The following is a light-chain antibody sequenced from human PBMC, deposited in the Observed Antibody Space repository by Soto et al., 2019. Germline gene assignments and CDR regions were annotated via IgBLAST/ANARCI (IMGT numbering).Light chain of an antibody. J-gene: IGKJ2*01. V-gene: IGKV3-15*01. Sequence: EIVMTQSPATLSVSTGERATLSCRASQSVRSKLAWYQQKPGQAPRLLIYGASTRATGIPVRFRGSGSGPKFSLTIISLQSEDFAVYYCQQYNNWPYTFGKGTKLEI. CDR1: QSVRSK. CDR2: GAS. CDR3: QQYNNWPYT.